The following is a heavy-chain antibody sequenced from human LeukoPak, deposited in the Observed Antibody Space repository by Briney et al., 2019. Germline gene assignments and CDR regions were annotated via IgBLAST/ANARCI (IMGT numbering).Heavy chain of an antibody. Sequence: SETLSLTCTVSAGSISSYYWSWIRQPPGKGLEWIGYMHYSGASNYNPSLKSRVTISVDTSKNQFSLRLTSVTAADTAVYYCARGVGIEAALSFDYWGQGTLVTVSS. CDR1: AGSISSYY. CDR3: ARGVGIEAALSFDY. CDR2: MHYSGAS. D-gene: IGHD6-25*01. V-gene: IGHV4-59*01. J-gene: IGHJ4*02.